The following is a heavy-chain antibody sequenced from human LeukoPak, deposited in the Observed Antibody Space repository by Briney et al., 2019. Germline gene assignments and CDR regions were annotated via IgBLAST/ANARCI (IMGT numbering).Heavy chain of an antibody. V-gene: IGHV3-64D*09. CDR3: VKGGSEGGDY. D-gene: IGHD1-26*01. CDR2: ISSNGAGT. CDR1: GLSFSGNA. J-gene: IGHJ4*02. Sequence: PGGSLRLSCSASGLSFSGNAMHWVRQAPGKGLEYVSAISSNGAGTYYVDSVKGRFTISRDNSKNTLYLQMSSLRLEDTALYYCVKGGSEGGDYWGQGTLVTVSS.